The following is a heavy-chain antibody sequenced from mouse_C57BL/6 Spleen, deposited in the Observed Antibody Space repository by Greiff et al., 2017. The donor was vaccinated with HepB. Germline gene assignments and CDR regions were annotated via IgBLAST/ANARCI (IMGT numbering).Heavy chain of an antibody. J-gene: IGHJ4*01. Sequence: VKLQESGAELARPGASVKLSCKASGYTFTSYGISWVKQRTGQGLEWIGEIYPRSGNTYYNEKFKGKATLTADKSSSTAYMELRSLTSEDSAVYFCARGRDYDDAMDYWGQGTSVTVSS. CDR3: ARGRDYDDAMDY. CDR2: IYPRSGNT. V-gene: IGHV1-81*01. D-gene: IGHD2-4*01. CDR1: GYTFTSYG.